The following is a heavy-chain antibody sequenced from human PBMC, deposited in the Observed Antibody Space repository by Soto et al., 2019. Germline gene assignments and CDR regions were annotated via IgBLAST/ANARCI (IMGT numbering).Heavy chain of an antibody. Sequence: PSETLSLTCTVSGGSISSSSYYWGWIRQPPGKGLEWIGYIYYSGSTNYNPSLKSRVTISVDTSKNQFSLKLSSVTAADTAVYYCARALPTPKFYGDYDYGMDVWGQGTTVTVSS. D-gene: IGHD4-17*01. J-gene: IGHJ6*02. V-gene: IGHV4-61*05. CDR2: IYYSGST. CDR3: ARALPTPKFYGDYDYGMDV. CDR1: GGSISSSSYY.